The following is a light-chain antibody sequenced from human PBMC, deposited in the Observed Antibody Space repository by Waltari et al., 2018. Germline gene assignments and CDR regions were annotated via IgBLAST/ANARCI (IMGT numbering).Light chain of an antibody. CDR3: AAWDDSLSGWV. Sequence: QSVLTQPPSASGTPGQRVTISCSGRSPNTGSNYVYCYQQLPGTAPKLRIYRNKRRPSGVPDRVSRSKSGTSASQAISGPRSEEEADYYCAAWDDSLSGWVFGGGTKLTVL. CDR2: RNK. V-gene: IGLV1-47*01. J-gene: IGLJ3*02. CDR1: SPNTGSNY.